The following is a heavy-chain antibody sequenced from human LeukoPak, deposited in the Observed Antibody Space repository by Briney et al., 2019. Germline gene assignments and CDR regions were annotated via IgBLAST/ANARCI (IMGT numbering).Heavy chain of an antibody. CDR3: ARGPHGWFDP. J-gene: IGHJ5*02. Sequence: SETLSLTCAVYGGSFSGYYWSWIRQPPGKGLEWIGEINHSGSTNYSPSLKSRVTISVDTSKNQFSLKLSSVTAADTAVYHCARGPHGWFDPWGQGTLVTVSS. V-gene: IGHV4-34*01. CDR2: INHSGST. CDR1: GGSFSGYY.